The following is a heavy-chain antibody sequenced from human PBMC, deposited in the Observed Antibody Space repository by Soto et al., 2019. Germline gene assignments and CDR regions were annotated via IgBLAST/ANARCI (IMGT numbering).Heavy chain of an antibody. Sequence: QITLRESGPTLVKPTETLTLTCTFSGFSLGTSRVGVAWSRQPPGKALEGLALIFWADDKRYRPSLKSRLAITKDSSKNQVVLTMTNMDPVDTATYYCAQGYNHGSSFNFDYWGPGTLVTVSS. J-gene: IGHJ4*02. V-gene: IGHV2-5*02. CDR2: IFWADDK. CDR3: AQGYNHGSSFNFDY. D-gene: IGHD1-26*01. CDR1: GFSLGTSRVG.